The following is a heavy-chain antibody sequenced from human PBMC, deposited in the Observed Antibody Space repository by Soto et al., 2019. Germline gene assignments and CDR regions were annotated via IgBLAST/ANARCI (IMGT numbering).Heavy chain of an antibody. CDR3: ARVRYYDSGSSINWFDP. V-gene: IGHV3-64*04. D-gene: IGHD3-10*01. CDR1: GFTFSRYA. J-gene: IGHJ5*02. Sequence: GGSLRLSCLASGFTFSRYAMHWVRQAPGKGLEYISAITSSGEITYYADSVKGRFTISRDNAKNSLYLQMSSLRAEDTAVYYCARVRYYDSGSSINWFDPWGQGTLVTVSS. CDR2: ITSSGEIT.